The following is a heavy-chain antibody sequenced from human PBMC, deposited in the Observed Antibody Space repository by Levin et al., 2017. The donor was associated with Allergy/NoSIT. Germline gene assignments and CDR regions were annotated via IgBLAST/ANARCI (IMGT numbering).Heavy chain of an antibody. CDR1: GFKFSDFY. Sequence: SCAASGFKFSDFYMTWLRQPPGRGPEYVAYIGGSGTTIYYADSVEGRFTISRDNAKSSLFLQMDSLRAEDSGVYYCAKQGHMYDSESLESWGQGTLVTVSS. D-gene: IGHD3-10*01. CDR2: IGGSGTTI. J-gene: IGHJ4*02. CDR3: AKQGHMYDSESLES. V-gene: IGHV3-11*01.